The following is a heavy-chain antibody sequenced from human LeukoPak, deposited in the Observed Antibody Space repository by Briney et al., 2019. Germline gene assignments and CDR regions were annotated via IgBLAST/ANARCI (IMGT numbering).Heavy chain of an antibody. CDR3: ARGRNYYDSSGYYLVPFDY. J-gene: IGHJ4*02. Sequence: ASVKVSCKASGYAFTSYAMHWVRQAPGQRLEWMGWINAGNGNTKYSQEFQGRVTITRDTSASTAYMELSSLRSEDMAVYYCARGRNYYDSSGYYLVPFDYWGQGTLVTVSS. V-gene: IGHV1-3*03. D-gene: IGHD3-22*01. CDR2: INAGNGNT. CDR1: GYAFTSYA.